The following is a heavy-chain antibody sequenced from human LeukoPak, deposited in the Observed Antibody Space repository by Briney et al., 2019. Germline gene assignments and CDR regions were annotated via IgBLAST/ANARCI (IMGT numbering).Heavy chain of an antibody. CDR2: IIPIFGTA. J-gene: IGHJ6*02. Sequence: ASVKVSCKASGGTFSSYAISWVRQAPGQGLEWMGGIIPIFGTANYAQKFQGRVTITADESTSTAYMELSSLRSEDTAVYYCARDRYYDSSGYYYYYGMDVWGQGTTVTVSS. CDR1: GGTFSSYA. D-gene: IGHD3-22*01. CDR3: ARDRYYDSSGYYYYYGMDV. V-gene: IGHV1-69*13.